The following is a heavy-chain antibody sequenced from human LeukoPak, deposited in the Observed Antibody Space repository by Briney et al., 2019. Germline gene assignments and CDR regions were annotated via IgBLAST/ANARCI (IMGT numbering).Heavy chain of an antibody. J-gene: IGHJ4*02. Sequence: GASVKVSCKASGYTFTGDYIYWVRQAPGQGLEWMGWINPNNGATKYAQKFQGRVTMTRDTSISTAYMELSRLTSDDTAVYYCARDSQGITLYWGQGTLVTVSS. CDR2: INPNNGAT. CDR3: ARDSQGITLY. CDR1: GYTFTGDY. V-gene: IGHV1-2*02. D-gene: IGHD3-10*01.